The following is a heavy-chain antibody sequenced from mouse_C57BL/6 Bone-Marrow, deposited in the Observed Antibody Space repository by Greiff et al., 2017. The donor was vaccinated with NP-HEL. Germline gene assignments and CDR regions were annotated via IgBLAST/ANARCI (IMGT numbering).Heavy chain of an antibody. V-gene: IGHV5-6*01. J-gene: IGHJ4*01. CDR2: ISRGGSYT. Sequence: EVPLVESGGDLVKPGGSLKLSCEASGFTFSSYGMSWVRQTPDKRLEWVAPISRGGSYTSYPDSVKGRFSISRDNANNTLYLQMSSLKAEDTAMDYCASVYYYGISFYAMDYWGQGTAVTVSS. CDR3: ASVYYYGISFYAMDY. D-gene: IGHD1-1*01. CDR1: GFTFSSYG.